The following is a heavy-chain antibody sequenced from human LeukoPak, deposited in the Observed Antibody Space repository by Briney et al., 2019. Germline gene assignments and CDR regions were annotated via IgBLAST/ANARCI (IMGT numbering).Heavy chain of an antibody. CDR2: INPSGGST. D-gene: IGHD3-3*01. Sequence: GASVKVSCKASGYTFTSYYMHWVRQAPGQGLEWMGIINPSGGSTSYAQKFQGRVTMTRNTSISTAYMELSSLRSEDTAVYYCARVLRFLREGAVNPWGQGTLVTVSS. J-gene: IGHJ5*02. CDR1: GYTFTSYY. V-gene: IGHV1-46*01. CDR3: ARVLRFLREGAVNP.